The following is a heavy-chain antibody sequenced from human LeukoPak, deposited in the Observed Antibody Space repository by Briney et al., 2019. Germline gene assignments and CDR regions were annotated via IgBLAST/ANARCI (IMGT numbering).Heavy chain of an antibody. V-gene: IGHV4-59*12. Sequence: SETLSLTCTVSGGSISSYYWCWIRQPPGKGLEWIGYIYYSGSTNYNPSLKSRVTISVDTSKNQFSLKLSSVTAADTAVYYCARDRLTGLYYYGMDVWGQGTTVTVSS. D-gene: IGHD3-10*01. J-gene: IGHJ6*02. CDR2: IYYSGST. CDR1: GGSISSYY. CDR3: ARDRLTGLYYYGMDV.